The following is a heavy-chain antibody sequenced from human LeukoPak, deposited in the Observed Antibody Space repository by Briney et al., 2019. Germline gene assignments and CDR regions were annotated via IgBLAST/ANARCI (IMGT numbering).Heavy chain of an antibody. CDR2: IYYSGST. Sequence: SETLSLTCTVSGGCVSSGSYYWSWIRQPPGKGLEWIGYIYYSGSTNYNPSLTSRVTITVDTSKNQFSLKLSSETAADTAVYYCAREGHSSGYRFDYWGQGTLVTVSS. CDR1: GGCVSSGSYY. D-gene: IGHD3-22*01. J-gene: IGHJ4*02. CDR3: AREGHSSGYRFDY. V-gene: IGHV4-61*01.